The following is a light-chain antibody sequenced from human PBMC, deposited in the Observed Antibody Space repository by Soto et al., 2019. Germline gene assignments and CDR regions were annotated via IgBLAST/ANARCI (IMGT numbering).Light chain of an antibody. Sequence: DLQMTQSPSSLSASVGERVTITCRASESIARHLNWYQQKPGKAPKLLIYAASSLQNGVPSRFRGGGSGTDFTLTISNLQPEDFATYYCQQTYSTLSITFGQGTRLEIK. CDR2: AAS. CDR1: ESIARH. J-gene: IGKJ5*01. V-gene: IGKV1-39*01. CDR3: QQTYSTLSIT.